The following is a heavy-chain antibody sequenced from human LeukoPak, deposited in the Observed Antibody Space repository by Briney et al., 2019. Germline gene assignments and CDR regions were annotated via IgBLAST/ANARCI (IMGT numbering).Heavy chain of an antibody. J-gene: IGHJ4*02. CDR3: ARHYQWLVPFDY. D-gene: IGHD6-19*01. V-gene: IGHV4-39*01. CDR1: GDSISSSSYY. CDR2: IYYSGST. Sequence: SETLSLTCTVSGDSISSSSYYWGWIRQPPGKGLEWIGSIYYSGSTYYNPSLKSRVTISVDTSKNQFSLKLSSVTAADTAVYYCARHYQWLVPFDYWGQGTLVTVSS.